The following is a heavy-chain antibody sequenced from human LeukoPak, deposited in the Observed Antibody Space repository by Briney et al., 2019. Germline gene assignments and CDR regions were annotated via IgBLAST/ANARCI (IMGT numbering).Heavy chain of an antibody. CDR3: AKMGGDIVVVVAAFNWFDP. CDR2: INSDGSST. D-gene: IGHD2-15*01. V-gene: IGHV3-74*01. Sequence: PGGSLRLSCAASGFTFSSYWMHWVRQAPGKGLVWVSRINSDGSSTSYADSVKGRFTISRDNAKNTLYLQMNSLRAEDTAVYYCAKMGGDIVVVVAAFNWFDPWGQGTLVTVSS. J-gene: IGHJ5*02. CDR1: GFTFSSYW.